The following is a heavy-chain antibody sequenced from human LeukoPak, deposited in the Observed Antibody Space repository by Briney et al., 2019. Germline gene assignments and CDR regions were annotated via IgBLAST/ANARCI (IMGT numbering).Heavy chain of an antibody. CDR1: GFTFSSYS. V-gene: IGHV3-21*01. CDR2: ISSSSYI. CDR3: ATAQRFGDDY. J-gene: IGHJ4*02. Sequence: GGSLRLSCAASGFTFSSYSTNWVRQAPGKGLEWVSSISSSSYIYYADSVKGRFTISRDNAKNSLYLQMNSLRAEDTAVYYCATAQRFGDDYWGQGTLVTVSS. D-gene: IGHD3-10*01.